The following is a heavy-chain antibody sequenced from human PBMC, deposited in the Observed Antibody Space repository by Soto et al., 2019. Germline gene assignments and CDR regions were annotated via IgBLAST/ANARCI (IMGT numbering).Heavy chain of an antibody. CDR2: ISSSSSTI. Sequence: GSLRLSCAASGFTFSKYSMNWVRQAPGKGLEWVSYISSSSSTIYYADSVKGRFTISRDNAKNSLYLQMNSLRDEDTAVYYCARDPDYYDSSGYYPEYFQHWGQGTLVTVS. D-gene: IGHD3-22*01. CDR3: ARDPDYYDSSGYYPEYFQH. J-gene: IGHJ1*01. V-gene: IGHV3-48*02. CDR1: GFTFSKYS.